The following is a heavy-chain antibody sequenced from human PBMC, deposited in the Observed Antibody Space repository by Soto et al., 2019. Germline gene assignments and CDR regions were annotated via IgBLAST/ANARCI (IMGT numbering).Heavy chain of an antibody. CDR2: ISHTGTT. CDR3: ARHIAVPRTRGFDF. V-gene: IGHV4-4*02. CDR1: GGSISDNW. D-gene: IGHD6-19*01. Sequence: QVQLQESGPGLVKPSGTLSLTCAVSGGSISDNWWSWVRQPPGQGLEWIGEISHTGTTHYNPSLCSRVTISIDKSKYQCPLNLSSVTAADRAVYFFARHIAVPRTRGFDFWGQGTLVTVFS. J-gene: IGHJ4*02.